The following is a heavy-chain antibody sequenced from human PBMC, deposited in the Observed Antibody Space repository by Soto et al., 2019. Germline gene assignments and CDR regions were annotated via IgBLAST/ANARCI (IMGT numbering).Heavy chain of an antibody. CDR2: IYYSGST. CDR3: ARDFRASGGTMITGFRHYYGMDV. D-gene: IGHD3-22*01. Sequence: PSETLSLTCTFSGGSISSAGYYWTWIRQHPGKGLEWIGYIYYSGSTYYNPSLKSRVTISVDTSKNQFSLKLRSVTAADTAVYYCARDFRASGGTMITGFRHYYGMDVWGQGTTVTVSS. V-gene: IGHV4-31*03. J-gene: IGHJ6*02. CDR1: GGSISSAGYY.